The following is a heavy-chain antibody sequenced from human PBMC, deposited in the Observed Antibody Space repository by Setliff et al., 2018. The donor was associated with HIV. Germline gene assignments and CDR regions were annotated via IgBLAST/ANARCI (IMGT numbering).Heavy chain of an antibody. J-gene: IGHJ3*02. D-gene: IGHD2-2*01. CDR1: GGNFRSYG. CDR2: IIPMSGVP. CDR3: ATDRILGYCSSTSCSNAFDI. V-gene: IGHV1-69*10. Sequence: SVKVSCKASGGNFRSYGISWVRQAPGQGLEWMGGIIPMSGVPKYAQKFQGRVTITADKSTSTAYMELSSLRSEDTAVYYCATDRILGYCSSTSCSNAFDIWGQGTMVTVSS.